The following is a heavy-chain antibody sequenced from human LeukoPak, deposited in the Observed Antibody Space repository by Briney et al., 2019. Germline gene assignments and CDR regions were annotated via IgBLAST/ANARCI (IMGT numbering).Heavy chain of an antibody. V-gene: IGHV4-59*01. CDR3: ARDGAVGWFDP. CDR2: IYYSGST. CDR1: GGSISSYY. D-gene: IGHD2-15*01. J-gene: IGHJ5*02. Sequence: SETLSLTCTVSGGSISSYYWSWIRQPPGKGLGWIGYIYYSGSTNYSPSLKSRVTISLDTSKNQFSLRLSSVTAADTAVYYCARDGAVGWFDPWGQGTLVTVSS.